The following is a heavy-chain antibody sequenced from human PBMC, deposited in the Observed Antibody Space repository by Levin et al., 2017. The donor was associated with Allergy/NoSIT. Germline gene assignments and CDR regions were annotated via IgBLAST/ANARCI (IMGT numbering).Heavy chain of an antibody. CDR2: IYYSGST. J-gene: IGHJ4*02. V-gene: IGHV4-39*01. Sequence: SETLSLTCTVSGGSISSSSYYWGWIRQPPGKGLEWIGSIYYSGSTYYNPSLKSRVTVSVDTSKNQFSLKLSSVTAADTAVYYCATLGGSGWSYWGQGTLVTVSS. CDR1: GGSISSSSYY. D-gene: IGHD6-19*01. CDR3: ATLGGSGWSY.